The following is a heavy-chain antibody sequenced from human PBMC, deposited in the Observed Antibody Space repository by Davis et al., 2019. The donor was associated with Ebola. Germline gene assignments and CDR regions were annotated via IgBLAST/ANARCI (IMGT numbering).Heavy chain of an antibody. CDR3: ARRLVATYYFDY. CDR2: IYYSGST. CDR1: GGSISTYY. D-gene: IGHD5-12*01. Sequence: SETLSLTCSVSGGSISTYYWSWIRQPPGKGLEWIGYIYYSGSTNYNPSLKSRVTISVDTSKNQFSLKVSSVTAADTAVYYCARRLVATYYFDYWGQGTLITVSS. V-gene: IGHV4-59*12. J-gene: IGHJ4*02.